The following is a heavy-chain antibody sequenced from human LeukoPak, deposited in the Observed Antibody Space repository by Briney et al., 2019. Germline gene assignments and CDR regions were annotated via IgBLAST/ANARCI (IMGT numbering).Heavy chain of an antibody. D-gene: IGHD4-17*01. CDR2: ISGSGGST. CDR3: AKVADCGDYFDY. J-gene: IGHJ4*02. CDR1: GFTFSSYW. Sequence: GGSLRLSCAASGFTFSSYWMHWVRHAPGKGLEWVSAISGSGGSTYYADSVKGRFTMCRDNSKNTVYLQMNSLRAEDTAVYYCAKVADCGDYFDYWGQGTLVTVSS. V-gene: IGHV3-23*01.